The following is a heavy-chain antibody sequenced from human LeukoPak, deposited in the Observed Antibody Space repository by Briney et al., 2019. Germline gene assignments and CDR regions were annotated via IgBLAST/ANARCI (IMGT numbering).Heavy chain of an antibody. CDR1: GFTFSSYA. CDR3: AKGDHYYDSSGYIDY. J-gene: IGHJ4*02. V-gene: IGHV3-23*01. Sequence: PGGSLRLSCAASGFTFSSYAMSWVRQAPGKGLEWVSAISGSGGSTYYADSVKGRFTTSRDNSKNTLYLQMNSLRAEDTAVYYCAKGDHYYDSSGYIDYWGQGTLVTVSS. D-gene: IGHD3-22*01. CDR2: ISGSGGST.